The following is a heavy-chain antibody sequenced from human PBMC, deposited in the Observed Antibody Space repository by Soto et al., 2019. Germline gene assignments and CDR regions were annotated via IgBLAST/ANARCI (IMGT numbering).Heavy chain of an antibody. CDR3: ARERKWLGPIFDY. V-gene: IGHV3-48*01. J-gene: IGHJ4*02. Sequence: PGGSLRLSCAASGFTFSSYSMNWVRQAPGKGLEWVSYISSSSSTIYYADSVKGRFTISRDNAKNSLYLQMNSLRAEDTAVYYCARERKWLGPIFDYWGQGTLVTVS. CDR2: ISSSSSTI. D-gene: IGHD6-19*01. CDR1: GFTFSSYS.